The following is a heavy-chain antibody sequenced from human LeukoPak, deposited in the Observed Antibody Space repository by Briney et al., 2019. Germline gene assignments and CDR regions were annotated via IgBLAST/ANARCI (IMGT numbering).Heavy chain of an antibody. CDR3: VKDSTHFRVWDSYDTAGLNY. CDR2: IRYVGSNK. CDR1: GFTFSSYG. V-gene: IGHV3-30*02. J-gene: IGHJ4*02. D-gene: IGHD3-22*01. Sequence: GGSLRLSCAASGFTFSSYGMHWVRQAPGKGLEWVAFIRYVGSNKYYADSVKGRFTVSRDNSKNTLYLQMNSLRAEDTAVYYCVKDSTHFRVWDSYDTAGLNYWGQGTLVTVSS.